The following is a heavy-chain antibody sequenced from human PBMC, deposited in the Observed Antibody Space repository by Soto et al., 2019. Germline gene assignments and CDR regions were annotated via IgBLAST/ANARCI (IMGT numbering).Heavy chain of an antibody. Sequence: SHTISLTCGVSDVTISSINCWSWISKPPGKGLEWIGEIYHSGSTNYNPSLKSRVTISVDKSKNQFSLKLSPVTAADTAVYYCARRKSGYYYYGMDVWGQGTTV. V-gene: IGHV4-4*02. CDR1: DVTISSINC. CDR3: ARRKSGYYYYGMDV. J-gene: IGHJ6*02. CDR2: IYHSGST.